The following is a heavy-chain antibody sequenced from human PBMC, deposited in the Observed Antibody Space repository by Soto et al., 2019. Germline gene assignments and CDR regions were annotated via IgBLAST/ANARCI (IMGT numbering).Heavy chain of an antibody. CDR3: ARGPRTYYDIFRRPRRRCFDY. V-gene: IGHV3-48*03. Sequence: EVQLVESGGGLVQPGGSLRLSCAASGFTFSSYEMNWVRQAPGKGLEWVSYISSSGSTIYYADSVKGRFTISRDNAKNSLYLQMNSLRAEDTAVYYCARGPRTYYDIFRRPRRRCFDYWGQGTLVTVSS. J-gene: IGHJ4*02. D-gene: IGHD3-9*01. CDR2: ISSSGSTI. CDR1: GFTFSSYE.